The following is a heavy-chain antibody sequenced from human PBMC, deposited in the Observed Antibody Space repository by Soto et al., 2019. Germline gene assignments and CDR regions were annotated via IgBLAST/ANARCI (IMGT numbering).Heavy chain of an antibody. J-gene: IGHJ4*02. D-gene: IGHD3-10*01. CDR2: IYYSGST. CDR3: ASVYGSGDFDY. CDR1: GGSISSSSYY. V-gene: IGHV4-61*05. Sequence: SETLSLTCTVSGGSISSSSYYWGWIRQPPGKGLEWIGYIYYSGSTNYNPSLKSRVTISVDTSKNQFSLKLSSVSAADTAVYYCASVYGSGDFDYWGQGTLVTVSS.